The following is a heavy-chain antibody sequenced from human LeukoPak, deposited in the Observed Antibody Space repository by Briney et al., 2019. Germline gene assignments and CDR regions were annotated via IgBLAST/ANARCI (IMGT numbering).Heavy chain of an antibody. V-gene: IGHV3-49*04. CDR2: IRSKAYGGTT. Sequence: GGSLRLSCAASGFTFSSYWMHWVRQAPGKGLEGVGFIRSKAYGGTTEYAASVKGRFTISRDDSKSIAYLQMNSLKTEDTAVYYCTRDSPMTTVTSGAFDIWGQGTMVTVSS. CDR1: GFTFSSYW. CDR3: TRDSPMTTVTSGAFDI. D-gene: IGHD4-17*01. J-gene: IGHJ3*02.